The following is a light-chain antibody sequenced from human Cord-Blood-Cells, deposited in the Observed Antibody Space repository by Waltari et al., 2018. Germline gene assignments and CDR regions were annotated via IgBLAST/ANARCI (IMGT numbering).Light chain of an antibody. CDR2: DAS. CDR1: QSVSSY. Sequence: EIELPQSPATLSLSPGERATLSCRASQSVSSYLAWYQQKPGQAHRLLIYDASNRATGIPARFSGSGSGTDFTLTISSLEPEDFAVYYCQQRSNWPLTFGGGTKVEIK. J-gene: IGKJ4*01. V-gene: IGKV3-11*01. CDR3: QQRSNWPLT.